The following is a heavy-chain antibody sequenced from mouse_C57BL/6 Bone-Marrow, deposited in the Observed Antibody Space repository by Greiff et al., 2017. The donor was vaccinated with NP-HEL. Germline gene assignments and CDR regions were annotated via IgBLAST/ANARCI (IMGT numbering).Heavy chain of an antibody. CDR3: ASRFAY. Sequence: VQLQQSGAELMKPGASVKLSCKATGYTFTGYWIEWVKQRPGHGLEWIGEIYPRSGNTYYNEKFKGKATLTADKSSSTAYMELRSLTSEDSAVYFCASRFAYWGQGTLVTVSA. J-gene: IGHJ3*01. V-gene: IGHV1-9*01. CDR1: GYTFTGYW. CDR2: IYPRSGNT.